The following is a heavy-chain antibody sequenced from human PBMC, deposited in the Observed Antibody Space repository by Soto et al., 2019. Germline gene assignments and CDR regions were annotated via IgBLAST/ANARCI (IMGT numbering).Heavy chain of an antibody. D-gene: IGHD4-17*01. CDR1: GFTFSSYA. Sequence: GGSLTLSCAASGFTFSSYAMHWVRQAPGKGLDYVTATSSNGGSTYYANSVKGRFTISRDNSKNSLYLQMGSLRAEDMAVYYCARDLTVYGDPAQYYYYYYMDVWGKETTVPVSS. CDR3: ARDLTVYGDPAQYYYYYYMDV. V-gene: IGHV3-64*01. CDR2: TSSNGGST. J-gene: IGHJ6*03.